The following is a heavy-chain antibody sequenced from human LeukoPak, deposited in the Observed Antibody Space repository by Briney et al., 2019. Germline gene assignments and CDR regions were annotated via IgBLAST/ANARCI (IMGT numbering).Heavy chain of an antibody. Sequence: PSETLSLTXTVSGGSISSGSYYWSWIRQPAGNGLEWIGRIYTSGSTNYNPSLKSRVTISVDTSKNQFSLKLSSVTAADTAVYFCARGVAGNYYFDYWGQGTLVTVSS. J-gene: IGHJ4*02. CDR3: ARGVAGNYYFDY. CDR2: IYTSGST. D-gene: IGHD6-19*01. CDR1: GGSISSGSYY. V-gene: IGHV4-61*02.